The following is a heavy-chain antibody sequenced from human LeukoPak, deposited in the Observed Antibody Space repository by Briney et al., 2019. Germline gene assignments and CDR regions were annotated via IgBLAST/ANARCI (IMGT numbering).Heavy chain of an antibody. D-gene: IGHD4-23*01. CDR1: GFTFDDYA. Sequence: GRSLRLSCAASGFTFDDYAMHWVRQAPGKGLEWVSGISWNSGSIGYADSVKGRFTISRDNAKNSLYLQMNSLRAEDTALYYCAEDISGNSPYGMDVWGQGTTVTVSS. CDR2: ISWNSGSI. V-gene: IGHV3-9*01. CDR3: AEDISGNSPYGMDV. J-gene: IGHJ6*02.